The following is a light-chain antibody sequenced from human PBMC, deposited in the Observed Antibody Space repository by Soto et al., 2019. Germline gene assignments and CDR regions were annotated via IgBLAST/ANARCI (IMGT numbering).Light chain of an antibody. Sequence: DIQMTQSPSSLSASLGDRVTITCQASQDISNYLNWYQQKSGKAPKLLIYDASNLETGVPSRFSGSGSGTDFTFTISSLQPEDIATYYCQQYDNLPTFGGGTKVDI. J-gene: IGKJ4*01. V-gene: IGKV1-33*01. CDR1: QDISNY. CDR3: QQYDNLPT. CDR2: DAS.